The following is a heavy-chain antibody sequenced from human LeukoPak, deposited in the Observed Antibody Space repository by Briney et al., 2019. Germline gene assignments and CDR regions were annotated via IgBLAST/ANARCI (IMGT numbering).Heavy chain of an antibody. J-gene: IGHJ6*03. V-gene: IGHV1-69*01. CDR2: IIPIFGTA. CDR1: GGTFSSYA. CDR3: AATPRLRELLDDRYYYYYMDV. Sequence: ASVKVSCKASGGTFSSYAISWVRQAPGQGLEWMGGIIPIFGTANYAQKFQGRVTITADESTSTAYMELSSLRSEDTAVYYCAATPRLRELLDDRYYYYYMDVWGKGTTVTVSS. D-gene: IGHD3-10*01.